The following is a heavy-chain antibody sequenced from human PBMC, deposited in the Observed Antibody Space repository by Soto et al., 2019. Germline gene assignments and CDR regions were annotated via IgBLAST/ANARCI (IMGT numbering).Heavy chain of an antibody. D-gene: IGHD7-27*01. CDR2: INAGYGNT. CDR1: GYTFSSYA. CDR3: ARDTGDGTFDF. V-gene: IGHV1-3*01. J-gene: IGHJ4*02. Sequence: SVKVSCKASGYTFSSYAMHWVRQAPGQRLEWMGWINAGYGNTKSSQKFQDRVTISRDTSASTAYMELTSLRPEDTAVYYCARDTGDGTFDFWGQGTLVTVSS.